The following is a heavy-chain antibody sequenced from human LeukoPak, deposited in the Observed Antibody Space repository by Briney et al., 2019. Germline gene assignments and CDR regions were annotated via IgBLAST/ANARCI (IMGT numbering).Heavy chain of an antibody. CDR2: ISYDGSNK. J-gene: IGHJ4*02. Sequence: GGSLRLSCAASGFTFSSYGMHWVRQAPGKGLERVAFISYDGSNKYYVDSVKGRFTISRDNSKNTLYLQMNSLRAEDTAVYYCAKELDYGGNSPFHYWGQGTLVTVSS. CDR1: GFTFSSYG. CDR3: AKELDYGGNSPFHY. D-gene: IGHD4-23*01. V-gene: IGHV3-30*18.